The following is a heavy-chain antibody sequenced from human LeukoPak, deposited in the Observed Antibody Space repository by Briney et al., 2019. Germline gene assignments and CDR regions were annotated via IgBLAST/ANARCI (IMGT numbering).Heavy chain of an antibody. CDR2: IYHSGST. CDR1: GGSISSGGYS. V-gene: IGHV4-30-2*01. Sequence: SETLSLTCAVSGGSISSGGYSWSWIRQPPGKGLGWIGYIYHSGSTYYNPSLKSRVTISVDRSKNQFSLKLSSVTAADTAVYYCASAYDSSGYYYFQHWGQGTLVTVSS. D-gene: IGHD3-22*01. CDR3: ASAYDSSGYYYFQH. J-gene: IGHJ1*01.